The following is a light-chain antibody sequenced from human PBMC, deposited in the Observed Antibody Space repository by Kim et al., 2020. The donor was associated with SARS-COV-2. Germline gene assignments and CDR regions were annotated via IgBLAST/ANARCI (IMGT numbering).Light chain of an antibody. CDR2: GAS. CDR3: QQATRSPLT. J-gene: IGKJ4*01. Sequence: ASVGDRVTITCRVSLGITSWLAWYQQKPAKAPKLLIYGASTLQRGVPSRFSGSGSGTDFTLTISNLQPEDVSTYYCQQATRSPLTFGGGTKVDIK. CDR1: LGITSW. V-gene: IGKV1-12*01.